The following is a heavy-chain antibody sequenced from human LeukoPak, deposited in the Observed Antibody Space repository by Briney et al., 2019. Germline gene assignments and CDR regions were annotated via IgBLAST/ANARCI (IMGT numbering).Heavy chain of an antibody. CDR1: QSTFYSYW. V-gene: IGHV3-74*03. Sequence: GGSLSLSCAAAQSTFYSYWMHWVRLVPGKGLAWVSRVNSDGTSTTYADSVKGRFTVSRDNAQNTLYLQMDSLRVDDTAVYYCAGGGFSGFDHWGQGILVTVSS. CDR2: VNSDGTST. D-gene: IGHD4-23*01. J-gene: IGHJ4*02. CDR3: AGGGFSGFDH.